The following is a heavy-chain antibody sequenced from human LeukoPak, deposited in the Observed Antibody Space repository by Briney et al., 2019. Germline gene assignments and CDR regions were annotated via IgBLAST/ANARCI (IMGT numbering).Heavy chain of an antibody. Sequence: GGSLKLSCATSGFTFNNYNMNWVRQAPGRALEWVSSITSSGTYIFYADSVKGRFTISRDNAKNSLYLQMNSLGPEDTAVYYCARDPYSGNYGNYYYYYMDVWGKGTTVTVSS. J-gene: IGHJ6*03. CDR2: ITSSGTYI. D-gene: IGHD1-26*01. V-gene: IGHV3-21*01. CDR1: GFTFNNYN. CDR3: ARDPYSGNYGNYYYYYMDV.